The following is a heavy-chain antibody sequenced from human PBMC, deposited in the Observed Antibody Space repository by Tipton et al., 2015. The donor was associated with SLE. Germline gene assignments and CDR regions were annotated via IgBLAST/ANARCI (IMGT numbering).Heavy chain of an antibody. D-gene: IGHD6-19*01. CDR1: GGSISSYY. V-gene: IGHV4-59*12. Sequence: TLSLTCAVYGGSISSYYWSWIRQPPGKGLEWIGYIYYSGSTNYNPSLKSRVTISVDTSKNQFSLKLTSVTAADTAVYYCAREQWLVLWGYFDYWGQGTLVTVSS. CDR2: IYYSGST. CDR3: AREQWLVLWGYFDY. J-gene: IGHJ4*02.